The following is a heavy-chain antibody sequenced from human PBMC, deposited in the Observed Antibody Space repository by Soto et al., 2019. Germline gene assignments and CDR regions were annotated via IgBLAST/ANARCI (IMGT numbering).Heavy chain of an antibody. CDR2: ISAYNGNT. CDR3: ARDALPDCSNGVCYCRDY. V-gene: IGHV1-18*01. Sequence: QVPLVQSGAEVKKPGASGKVPCWASGYSFTTYGFTWVRQAPGQGLEWMGSISAYNGNTNMAQKFQARVPMTTDTSTSPTCMELGSLISDARAVYYCARDALPDCSNGVCYCRDYWGQGTLVTVSS. D-gene: IGHD2-8*01. J-gene: IGHJ4*02. CDR1: GYSFTTYG.